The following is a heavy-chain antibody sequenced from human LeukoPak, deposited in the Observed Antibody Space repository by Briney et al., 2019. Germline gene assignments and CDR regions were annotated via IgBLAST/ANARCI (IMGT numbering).Heavy chain of an antibody. CDR3: ARGRSYSSGWYD. Sequence: GGSLRLSCAASGFTFSDHYMDWVRQAPGKGLEWVGRTRKKANSYTTEYAASVKGRFTISRDDSKNSLYLQMNSLKTEDTAVYYCARGRSYSSGWYDWGQGTLVTVSS. V-gene: IGHV3-72*01. CDR2: TRKKANSYTT. CDR1: GFTFSDHY. D-gene: IGHD6-19*01. J-gene: IGHJ4*02.